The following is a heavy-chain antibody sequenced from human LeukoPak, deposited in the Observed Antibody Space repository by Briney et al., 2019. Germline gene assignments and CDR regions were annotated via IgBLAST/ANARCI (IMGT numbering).Heavy chain of an antibody. Sequence: GGSLRLSCAASGFTFSSYEMNWVRQAPGKGLEWVSYISSSGSTIYYADSAKGRFTISRDNAKNSLYLQMNSLRAEDTAVYYCARDIVAAGGGAFDIWGQGTMVTVSS. V-gene: IGHV3-48*03. CDR2: ISSSGSTI. D-gene: IGHD6-13*01. CDR1: GFTFSSYE. CDR3: ARDIVAAGGGAFDI. J-gene: IGHJ3*02.